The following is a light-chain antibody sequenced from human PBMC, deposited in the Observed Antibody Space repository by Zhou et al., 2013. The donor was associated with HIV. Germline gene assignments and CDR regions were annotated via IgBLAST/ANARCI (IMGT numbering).Light chain of an antibody. CDR2: EVS. CDR1: HSLLHYTGKTF. Sequence: DILMTQTPLSLSVTLGQPASISCRSSHSLLHYTGKTFLNWFMQKPGQPPQLLIYEVSNRFSGVPDRFSGSVSGTDFTLKISRVEAEDVGVYYCMQGIHLPITFGQGTRLDIK. J-gene: IGKJ5*01. CDR3: MQGIHLPIT. V-gene: IGKV2-29*02.